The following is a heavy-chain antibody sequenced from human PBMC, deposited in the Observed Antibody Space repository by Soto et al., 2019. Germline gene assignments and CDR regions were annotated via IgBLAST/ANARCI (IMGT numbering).Heavy chain of an antibody. D-gene: IGHD2-8*01. CDR3: AREFTDQPNCTNGVCYRLNDYHYYRMDV. J-gene: IGHJ6*02. CDR1: GFTFSSYW. V-gene: IGHV3-7*01. Sequence: PGGSLRLSCAASGFTFSSYWMSWVRQAPGKGLEWVANIKQDGSEKYYVDSVKGRFTISRDNAKNTLYLQMNSLRAEDTAVYYCAREFTDQPNCTNGVCYRLNDYHYYRMDVWGRGTTVTVSS. CDR2: IKQDGSEK.